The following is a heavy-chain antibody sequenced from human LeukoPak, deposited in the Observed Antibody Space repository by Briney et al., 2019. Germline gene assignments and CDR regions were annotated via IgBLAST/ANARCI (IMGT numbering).Heavy chain of an antibody. V-gene: IGHV3-9*01. CDR3: AKAEAAVAARALGY. CDR1: GFTFDDYA. Sequence: GGSLRLSCAASGFTFDDYAMHWVRQAPGKGLEWVSGISWNSGSIGYADSVKGRFTISRDNAKNSLYLQMNSLRAEDTALYYCAKAEAAVAARALGYWGQGTLVTVSS. CDR2: ISWNSGSI. D-gene: IGHD6-6*01. J-gene: IGHJ4*02.